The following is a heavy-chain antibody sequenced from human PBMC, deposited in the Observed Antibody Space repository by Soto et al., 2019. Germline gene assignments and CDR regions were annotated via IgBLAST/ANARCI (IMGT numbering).Heavy chain of an antibody. Sequence: ASVEGSWKASGSPLTGHYLHWVRQAPGQGPEWFGKIDPDSGDTDHSQKFQGRVTLTRDTAIDTAYMELTRLTLYDTAIYSCARGPLEWGQGTMVTVSS. CDR2: IDPDSGDT. CDR3: ARGPLE. V-gene: IGHV1-2*02. CDR1: GSPLTGHY. J-gene: IGHJ4*02.